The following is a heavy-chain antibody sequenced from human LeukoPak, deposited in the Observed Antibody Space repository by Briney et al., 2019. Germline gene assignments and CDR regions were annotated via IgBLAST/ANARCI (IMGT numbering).Heavy chain of an antibody. CDR3: ARGHGSGSYYTL. J-gene: IGHJ4*02. CDR1: GGSFSGYY. CDR2: INHSGSN. V-gene: IGHV4-34*01. D-gene: IGHD3-10*01. Sequence: SETLSLTCAVSGGSFSGYYWSWIRQPPGKGLEWIGEINHSGSNNYNPSLKSRVPISVDTSKNQFSLKLSSVTAADTAVYYCARGHGSGSYYTLWGQGTLVTVSS.